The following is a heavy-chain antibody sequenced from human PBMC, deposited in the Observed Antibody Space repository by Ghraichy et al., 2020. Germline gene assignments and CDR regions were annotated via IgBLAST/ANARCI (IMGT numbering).Heavy chain of an antibody. J-gene: IGHJ4*02. Sequence: SETLSITCAVYGGSFSGYYWSWIRQPPGKGLEWIGEINHSGSTNYNPSLKSRVTISVDTSKNQFSLKLSSVTAADTAVYYCARGPVAAIRGYFDSWGQGTLVTVSS. CDR3: ARGPVAAIRGYFDS. CDR2: INHSGST. CDR1: GGSFSGYY. D-gene: IGHD2-15*01. V-gene: IGHV4-34*01.